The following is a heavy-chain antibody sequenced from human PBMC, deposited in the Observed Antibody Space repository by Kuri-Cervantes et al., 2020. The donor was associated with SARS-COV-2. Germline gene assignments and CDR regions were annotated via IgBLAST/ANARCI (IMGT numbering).Heavy chain of an antibody. Sequence: GVSLRLSCAASGFTFSSYAMHWVRQAPGKGLEWVAVISYDGSNKYYSDSVKGRFTISRDNSKNTLYLQMNSLRAEDTAVYYCAKSPPEAGIRDFDWLFIHFDYWGQGTLVTVSS. CDR1: GFTFSSYA. D-gene: IGHD3-9*01. J-gene: IGHJ4*02. CDR3: AKSPPEAGIRDFDWLFIHFDY. CDR2: ISYDGSNK. V-gene: IGHV3-30-3*02.